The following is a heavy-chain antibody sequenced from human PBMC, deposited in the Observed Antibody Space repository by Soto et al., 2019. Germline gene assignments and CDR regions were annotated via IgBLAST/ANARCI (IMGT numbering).Heavy chain of an antibody. Sequence: SETLSLTCTVSGGSIRSGDNYWNWVRQPPGKGLEWIGLIFANGHTDYNPSLKSRVTMSVDASKNQFSLRLTSMTAADTAVYYCVASLAASGLNWLDPWGRGTLVTVSS. CDR3: VASLAASGLNWLDP. V-gene: IGHV4-61*02. D-gene: IGHD6-13*01. CDR2: IFANGHT. J-gene: IGHJ5*02. CDR1: GGSIRSGDNY.